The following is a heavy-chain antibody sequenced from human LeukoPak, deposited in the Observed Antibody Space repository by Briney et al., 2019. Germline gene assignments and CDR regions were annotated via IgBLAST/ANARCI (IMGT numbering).Heavy chain of an antibody. J-gene: IGHJ4*02. Sequence: PSETLSLTCTVSGVSISTTSDYWGWIRQTPGKGLEWIGRMLYKVSTYYSPSLRSRVIISVDASKNQFFLTLSAVTAADTAVYYCARQGGWGGALCFFDSWGQGTLVTVSS. CDR1: GVSISTTSDY. D-gene: IGHD3-16*01. CDR2: MLYKVST. V-gene: IGHV4-39*01. CDR3: ARQGGWGGALCFFDS.